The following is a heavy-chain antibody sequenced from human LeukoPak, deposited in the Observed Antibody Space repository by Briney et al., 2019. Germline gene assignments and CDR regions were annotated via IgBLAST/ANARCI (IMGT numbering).Heavy chain of an antibody. Sequence: ASVKVSCKASGYTYTNYYIHWVRQAPGQGLEWMGIIVPSGGATNYPQKFRGRVTMTRDTSTTTVYMELSSLTSDDTAIYYCAREEDGGTFDYWGQGTLVTVSS. CDR2: IVPSGGAT. V-gene: IGHV1-46*01. CDR3: AREEDGGTFDY. J-gene: IGHJ4*02. D-gene: IGHD1-1*01. CDR1: GYTYTNYY.